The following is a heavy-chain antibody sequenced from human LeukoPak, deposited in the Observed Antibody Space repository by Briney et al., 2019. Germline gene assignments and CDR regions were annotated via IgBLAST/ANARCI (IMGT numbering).Heavy chain of an antibody. J-gene: IGHJ4*02. CDR2: IYPGDSDT. V-gene: IGHV5-51*01. CDR1: GYSFTSYW. Sequence: GESLKISCKGSGYSFTSYWIGWVRQVPGKGLEWMGIIYPGDSDTRYSPSLQGQVTISADKSISTAYLQWSSLKASDTAMYYCARLGYYDSSGYYPPYYFDYWGQGTLVTVSS. D-gene: IGHD3-22*01. CDR3: ARLGYYDSSGYYPPYYFDY.